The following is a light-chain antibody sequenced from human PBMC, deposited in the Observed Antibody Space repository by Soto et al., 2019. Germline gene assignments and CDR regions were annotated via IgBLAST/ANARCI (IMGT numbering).Light chain of an antibody. J-gene: IGKJ4*01. CDR3: QQLSRYPLT. Sequence: DIPLTQSPSVLSASVGDTVTITCRASQALVNYLAWNQQKPGKAPDLLIYSASTLQSGVPSRFSGSGSETEFSLTIRALQPEDFATYYCQQLSRYPLTFGGGTKVDIK. CDR1: QALVNY. V-gene: IGKV1-9*01. CDR2: SAS.